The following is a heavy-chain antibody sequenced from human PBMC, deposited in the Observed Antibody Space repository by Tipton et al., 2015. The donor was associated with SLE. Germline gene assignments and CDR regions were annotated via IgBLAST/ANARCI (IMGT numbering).Heavy chain of an antibody. CDR2: IYYSGST. J-gene: IGHJ3*02. CDR1: GGSISSYY. V-gene: IGHV4-59*01. D-gene: IGHD6-19*01. Sequence: TLSLTCTVSGGSISSYYWSWIRQPPGKGLEWIGYIYYSGSTNYNPSLKSRVTISVDTSKNQFSLKLSSVTAADTAVYYCARKVAGTTDAFDIWGQGTMVTVSS. CDR3: ARKVAGTTDAFDI.